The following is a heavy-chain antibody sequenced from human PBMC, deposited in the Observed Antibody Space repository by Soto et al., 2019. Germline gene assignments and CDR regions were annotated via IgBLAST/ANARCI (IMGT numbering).Heavy chain of an antibody. CDR2: IYYSGST. Sequence: SETLSLTCTVSGGSISSYYWSWIRQPPGKGLEWIGYIYYSGSTNYIPSLKSRVTISVDTSKNLFSLKLSSVTAADTAVYYCARGASFFVSGCEHYFDYWGQGTLVTVS. CDR3: ARGASFFVSGCEHYFDY. J-gene: IGHJ4*02. D-gene: IGHD5-12*01. CDR1: GGSISSYY. V-gene: IGHV4-59*01.